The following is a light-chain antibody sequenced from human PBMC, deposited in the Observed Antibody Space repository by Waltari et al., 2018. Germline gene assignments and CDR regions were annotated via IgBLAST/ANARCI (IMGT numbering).Light chain of an antibody. CDR2: GDS. V-gene: IGKV3-20*01. J-gene: IGKJ2*01. CDR3: QQYGIPPYT. CDR1: QSVSSTH. Sequence: EIVLTQSPGTLSLSPGERATLSCRASQSVSSTHLAWYQQTPGQTPRLLIYGDSSKATGIPDRFSGSGSGTDFTLTISRLEPEDFAVYYCQQYGIPPYTFGQGTKLEIK.